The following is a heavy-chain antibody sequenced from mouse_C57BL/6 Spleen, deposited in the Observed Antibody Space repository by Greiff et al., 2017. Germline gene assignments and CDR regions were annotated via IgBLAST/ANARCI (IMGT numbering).Heavy chain of an antibody. CDR1: GFTFSSYA. CDR3: ARDRGNYVAYYAMDY. J-gene: IGHJ4*01. Sequence: EVKLVESGGGLVKPGGSLKLSCAASGFTFSSYAMSWVRQTPEKRLEWVATISDGGSYTYYPDNVKGRFTISRDNAKNNLYLQMSHLKSEDTAMYYCARDRGNYVAYYAMDYWGQGTSVTVSS. CDR2: ISDGGSYT. D-gene: IGHD2-1*01. V-gene: IGHV5-4*01.